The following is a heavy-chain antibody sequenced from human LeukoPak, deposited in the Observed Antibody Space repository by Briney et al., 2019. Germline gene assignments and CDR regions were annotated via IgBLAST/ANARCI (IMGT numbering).Heavy chain of an antibody. V-gene: IGHV3-66*01. CDR3: ARDISSGYYDAFDI. J-gene: IGHJ3*02. Sequence: GGSLRLSCAAAGFTVSSNYMSWVRQAPGKGLEWVSIIYSGGSTYYADSVKGRFTISRDNSKNTLYLQMNSLRAEDTAVYYCARDISSGYYDAFDIWGQGTMVTVSS. CDR2: IYSGGST. D-gene: IGHD3-22*01. CDR1: GFTVSSNY.